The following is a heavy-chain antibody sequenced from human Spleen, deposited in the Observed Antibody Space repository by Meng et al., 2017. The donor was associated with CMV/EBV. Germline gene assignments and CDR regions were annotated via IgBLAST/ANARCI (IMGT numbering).Heavy chain of an antibody. CDR2: IYSGGVT. CDR3: ARGSLGDHDFWSGYFIYYGIDV. V-gene: IGHV3-66*02. D-gene: IGHD3-3*01. CDR1: GFTLSHYE. J-gene: IGHJ6*02. Sequence: GGSLRLSCVASGFTLSHYEMNWVRQAPGKGLEWVSGIYSGGVTYYAGSVKGQFIISRDNSKNTLYLQMNSLRAEDTAVYYCARGSLGDHDFWSGYFIYYGIDVWGQGTTVTVSS.